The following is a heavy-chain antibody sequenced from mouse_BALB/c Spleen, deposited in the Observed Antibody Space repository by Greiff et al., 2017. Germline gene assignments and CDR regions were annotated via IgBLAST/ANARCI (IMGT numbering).Heavy chain of an antibody. CDR2: INPSNGRT. Sequence: QVQLKQPGAELVKPGASVKLSCKASGYIFTSYWMHWVKQRPGQGLEWIGEINPSNGRTNYNEKFKSKATLTVDKSSSTAYMQLSSLTSEDSAVYYCARRITTDWYFDVWGAGTTVTVSS. CDR1: GYIFTSYW. D-gene: IGHD2-4*01. V-gene: IGHV1S81*02. CDR3: ARRITTDWYFDV. J-gene: IGHJ1*01.